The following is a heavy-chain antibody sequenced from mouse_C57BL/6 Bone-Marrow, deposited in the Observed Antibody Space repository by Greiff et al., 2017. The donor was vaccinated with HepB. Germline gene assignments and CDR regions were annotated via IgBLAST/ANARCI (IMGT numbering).Heavy chain of an antibody. J-gene: IGHJ3*01. D-gene: IGHD2-4*01. V-gene: IGHV1-5*01. CDR3: TRERIKSLFAY. Sequence: DVQLQESGTVLARPGASVKMSCKTSGYTFTSYWMHWVKQRPGQGLEWIGAIYPGNSDTSYNQKFKGKAKLTAVTSASTAYMELSSLTNEDSAVYYCTRERIKSLFAYWGQGTLVTVSA. CDR1: GYTFTSYW. CDR2: IYPGNSDT.